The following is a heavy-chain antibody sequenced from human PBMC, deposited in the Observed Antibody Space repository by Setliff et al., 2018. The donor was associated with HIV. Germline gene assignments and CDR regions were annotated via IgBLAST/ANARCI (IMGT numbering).Heavy chain of an antibody. CDR2: IYSTGST. CDR3: ARDYGGNSGFYFDY. Sequence: GVLKISCAASGFTVSNKYMSWLRQAPGKGLEWVSVIYSTGSTPYADSVKGRFTISRDNSKNMLYLQMNSLRTEDTAVYYCARDYGGNSGFYFDYWGQGTPVTVSS. J-gene: IGHJ4*02. D-gene: IGHD4-17*01. CDR1: GFTVSNKY. V-gene: IGHV3-53*01.